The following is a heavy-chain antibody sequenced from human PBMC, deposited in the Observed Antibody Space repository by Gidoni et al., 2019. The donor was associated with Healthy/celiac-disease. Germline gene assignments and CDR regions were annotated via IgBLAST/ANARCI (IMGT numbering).Heavy chain of an antibody. Sequence: EVQLVESGGVVVQPGGSLRLSCAASGFPFDDYAMHWVRQAPGKGLEWVSLISWDGGSTYYADSVKGRFTISRDNSKNSLYLQMNSLRAEDTALYYCAKDWSSGGTSYYYGMDVWGQGTTVTVSS. CDR3: AKDWSSGGTSYYYGMDV. D-gene: IGHD6-25*01. CDR2: ISWDGGST. J-gene: IGHJ6*02. V-gene: IGHV3-43D*03. CDR1: GFPFDDYA.